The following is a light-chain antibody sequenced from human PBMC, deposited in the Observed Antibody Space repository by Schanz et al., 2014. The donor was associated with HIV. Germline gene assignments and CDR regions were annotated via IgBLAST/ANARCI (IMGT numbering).Light chain of an antibody. Sequence: SVLTQPPSVSGTPGQRVTILCSGSSSNIGINTVNWYQHLPGTAPKLLMYANMERPSGVPDRFSASKSGTSASLAISGLQSEDESDFFCATWDDSLEGWVFGGGTKLTVL. J-gene: IGLJ3*02. CDR2: ANM. CDR1: SSNIGINT. CDR3: ATWDDSLEGWV. V-gene: IGLV1-44*01.